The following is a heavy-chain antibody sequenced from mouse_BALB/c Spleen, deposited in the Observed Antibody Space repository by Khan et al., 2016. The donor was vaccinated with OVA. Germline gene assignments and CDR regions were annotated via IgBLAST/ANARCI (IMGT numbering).Heavy chain of an antibody. CDR2: INPSTGYT. CDR3: TRRGLYGLFAF. V-gene: IGHV1-7*01. J-gene: IGHJ3*01. Sequence: QVQLKQSGAELAKPGASVKMSCTASGYTFTPYWLHWVKQRPGQGREWIGYINPSTGYTEYNQKFKDKATLTTAESSSAASLQRSSLTSEDSAGYYCTRRGLYGLFAFWGQGTLVTVSA. D-gene: IGHD2-12*01. CDR1: GYTFTPYW.